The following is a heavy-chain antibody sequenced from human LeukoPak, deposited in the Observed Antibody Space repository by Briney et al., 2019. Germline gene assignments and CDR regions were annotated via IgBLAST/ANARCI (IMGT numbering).Heavy chain of an antibody. CDR2: INSDGSST. CDR3: AREPTTAGRYYYGMDV. D-gene: IGHD6-13*01. Sequence: PGGSLRLSCAASGFTFSSYWMHWVRQAPGKGLVWVSRINSDGSSTSYADSVKGRFTIPRDNAKNTLYLQMNSLRAEDTAVYYCAREPTTAGRYYYGMDVWGQGTTVTVSS. J-gene: IGHJ6*02. CDR1: GFTFSSYW. V-gene: IGHV3-74*01.